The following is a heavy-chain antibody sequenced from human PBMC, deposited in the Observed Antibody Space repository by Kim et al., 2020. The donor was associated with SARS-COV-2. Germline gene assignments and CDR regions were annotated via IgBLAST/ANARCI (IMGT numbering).Heavy chain of an antibody. D-gene: IGHD2-2*01. CDR2: IYSGGST. J-gene: IGHJ6*02. CDR3: ARENTLPCSSTSCARAPGGMDV. CDR1: GFTVSSNY. V-gene: IGHV3-53*01. Sequence: GGSLRLSCAASGFTVSSNYMSWVRQAPGKGLEWVSVIYSGGSTYYADSVKGRFTISRDNSKNTLYLQMNSLRAEDTAVYYCARENTLPCSSTSCARAPGGMDVWGQGTTVTVSS.